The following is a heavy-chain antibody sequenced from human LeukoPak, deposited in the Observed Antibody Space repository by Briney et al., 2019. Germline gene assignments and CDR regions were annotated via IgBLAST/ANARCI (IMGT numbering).Heavy chain of an antibody. V-gene: IGHV3-23*01. Sequence: GGSLRLSCAASGFTFSSYAMSWVRQAPGKGLEWVSAISGSGGSTYYADSVKGRFTNSRDNSKNTLYLQMNSLRAEDTAVYYCAKFSMVRGVIGNWFDPWGQGTLVTVSS. D-gene: IGHD3-10*01. CDR1: GFTFSSYA. CDR3: AKFSMVRGVIGNWFDP. J-gene: IGHJ5*02. CDR2: ISGSGGST.